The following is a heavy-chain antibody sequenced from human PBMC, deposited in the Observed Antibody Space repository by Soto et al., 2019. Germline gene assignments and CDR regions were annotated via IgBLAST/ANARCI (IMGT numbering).Heavy chain of an antibody. V-gene: IGHV1-46*01. D-gene: IGHD4-17*01. CDR3: VRDLDRGEMTTVSPTGFDP. J-gene: IGHJ5*02. Sequence: GASVKVSCKASGYTFTRYYMHWVRQAPGQGLEWMGIINPSGGSTSYAQKFQGRVTMTRDTSTSTVYMELSSLRSEDTAVYYCVRDLDRGEMTTVSPTGFDPWGQGTLVTVSS. CDR1: GYTFTRYY. CDR2: INPSGGST.